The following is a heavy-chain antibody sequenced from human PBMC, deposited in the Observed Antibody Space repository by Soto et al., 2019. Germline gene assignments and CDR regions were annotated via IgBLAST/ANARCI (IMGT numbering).Heavy chain of an antibody. CDR1: GGSVSSGSYY. CDR3: ARDKWIQLPQGMDV. Sequence: PSETLSLTCTVSGGSVSSGSYYWSWIRQPPGKGLEWIGYIYCSGSTNYNPSLKSRVTISVDTSKNQFSLKLSSVTAADTAVYYCARDKWIQLPQGMDVRGQGTTVTVSS. D-gene: IGHD5-18*01. V-gene: IGHV4-61*01. CDR2: IYCSGST. J-gene: IGHJ6*02.